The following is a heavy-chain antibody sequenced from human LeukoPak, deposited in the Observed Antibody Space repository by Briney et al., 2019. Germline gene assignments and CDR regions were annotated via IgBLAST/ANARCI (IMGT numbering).Heavy chain of an antibody. CDR1: GFTFRTHT. CDR3: ARGLYYIDV. CDR2: ISGSTSVI. V-gene: IGHV3-48*01. Sequence: GSPLRLSCAAPGFTFRTHTMAWLRQTQGNGLGWVSYISGSTSVIYYADSVKGRFTISRDNAKNSLYLQMNSLRTEDTAIYYCARGLYYIDVWGNGTAVTVS. J-gene: IGHJ6*03.